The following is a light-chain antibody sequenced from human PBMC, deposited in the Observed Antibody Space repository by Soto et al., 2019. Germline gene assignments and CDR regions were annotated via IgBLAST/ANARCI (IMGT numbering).Light chain of an antibody. Sequence: DIQMTQSPSSLSASVGDRVTITCQASQDISNCLNWYQQKPGKAPKLLIYDASKLETGVPSRFSGSGSATDFTLTISNLQPEDIATYFCQHYDDVLVTFGGGTKVDIK. CDR2: DAS. J-gene: IGKJ4*01. CDR1: QDISNC. CDR3: QHYDDVLVT. V-gene: IGKV1-33*01.